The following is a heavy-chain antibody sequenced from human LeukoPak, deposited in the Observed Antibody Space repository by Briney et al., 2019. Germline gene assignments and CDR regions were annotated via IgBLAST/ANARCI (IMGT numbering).Heavy chain of an antibody. CDR1: GYSISSGYY. V-gene: IGHV4-38-2*02. J-gene: IGHJ6*02. Sequence: PSETLSLTCTVSGYSISSGYYWGWIRQPPGKGLEWIGSIYHSGSTYYNPSLKSRVTISVDTSMNQFSLKLSSVTAADTAVYYCARVDCSSTSCYVYYYYVMDVWGQGTTVTVSS. CDR2: IYHSGST. D-gene: IGHD2-2*01. CDR3: ARVDCSSTSCYVYYYYVMDV.